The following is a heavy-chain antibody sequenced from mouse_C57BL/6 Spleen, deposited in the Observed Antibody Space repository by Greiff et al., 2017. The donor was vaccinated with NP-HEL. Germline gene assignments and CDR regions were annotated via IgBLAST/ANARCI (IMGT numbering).Heavy chain of an antibody. Sequence: QVQLQQPGAELVMPGASVKLSCKASGYTFTSYWMHWVKQRPGQGLEWIGEIDPSDSYTNYNQKFKGKSTLTVDKSSSTAYMQRSSLTSEDSAVYYCARYGRGAMDYWGQGTSVTVAS. CDR1: GYTFTSYW. D-gene: IGHD1-1*01. J-gene: IGHJ4*01. V-gene: IGHV1-69*01. CDR2: IDPSDSYT. CDR3: ARYGRGAMDY.